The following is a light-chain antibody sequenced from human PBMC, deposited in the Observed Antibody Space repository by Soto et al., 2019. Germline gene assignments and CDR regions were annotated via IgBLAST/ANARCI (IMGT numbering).Light chain of an antibody. J-gene: IGKJ4*01. CDR2: GAS. Sequence: EIVMTQSPATLSVSPGERATLSCRASQSVSSNLAWYQQKPGQAPRLHIYGASTRATGIPARFSGSGSGTEFTLTISSLHSEDFAVYYCQQYNNWPLTFGGGTKVEIQ. CDR1: QSVSSN. V-gene: IGKV3-15*01. CDR3: QQYNNWPLT.